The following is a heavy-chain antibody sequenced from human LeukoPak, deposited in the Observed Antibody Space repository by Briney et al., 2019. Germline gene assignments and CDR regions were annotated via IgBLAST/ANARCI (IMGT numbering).Heavy chain of an antibody. D-gene: IGHD3-16*01. Sequence: GGSLRLPCAASGFTFSSYSMNWVRQAPGEGLEWVSSISSSSSYIYYADSVKGRFTISRDNAKNSLYLQMNSLRAEDTAVYYCARDLDYSLSDDYWGQGTLVTVSS. CDR1: GFTFSSYS. CDR3: ARDLDYSLSDDY. V-gene: IGHV3-21*01. J-gene: IGHJ4*02. CDR2: ISSSSSYI.